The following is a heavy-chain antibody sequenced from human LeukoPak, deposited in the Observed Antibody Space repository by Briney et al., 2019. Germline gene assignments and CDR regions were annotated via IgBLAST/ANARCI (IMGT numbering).Heavy chain of an antibody. D-gene: IGHD2-2*02. V-gene: IGHV3-23*01. CDR2: ISGSGSGGGT. CDR3: AREESCSSTSCYIRWFDP. CDR1: GFTFSSYA. J-gene: IGHJ5*02. Sequence: GGSLRLSCAASGFTFSSYAMSWVRQAPGKGLEWVSAISGSGSGGGTYYADSVRGRFTISRDNSKSTVYLQMNSLRAEDTAVYYCAREESCSSTSCYIRWFDPWGQGTLVTVSS.